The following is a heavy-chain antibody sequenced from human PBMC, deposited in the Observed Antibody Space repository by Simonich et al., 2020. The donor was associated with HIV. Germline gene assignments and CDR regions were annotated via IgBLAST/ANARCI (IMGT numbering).Heavy chain of an antibody. CDR1: GGSFSGYY. CDR2: INHSGST. Sequence: QVQLQQWGAGLLKPSETLSLTCAVYGGSFSGYYWSWIRPPPGEGLEWIGEINHSGSTNYNPSLKSRVTISVDTSKNQFSLKLSSVTAADTAVYYCARLTAGGLGEYFQHWGQGTLVTVSS. V-gene: IGHV4-34*01. D-gene: IGHD6-13*01. CDR3: ARLTAGGLGEYFQH. J-gene: IGHJ1*01.